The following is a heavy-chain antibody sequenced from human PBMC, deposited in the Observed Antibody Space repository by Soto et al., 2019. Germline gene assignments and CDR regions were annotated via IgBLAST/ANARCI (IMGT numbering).Heavy chain of an antibody. J-gene: IGHJ4*02. CDR1: GFTFSSYS. V-gene: IGHV3-21*01. D-gene: IGHD3-22*01. Sequence: PGGSLRLSCAASGFTFSSYSMNWVRQAPGKGLEWVSSISSSSSYIYYADSVKGRFTISRDNAKNSLYLQMNSLRAEDTAVYYCAREGPGYVTMIVVVPTYYFDYWGQGTLVTVSS. CDR2: ISSSSSYI. CDR3: AREGPGYVTMIVVVPTYYFDY.